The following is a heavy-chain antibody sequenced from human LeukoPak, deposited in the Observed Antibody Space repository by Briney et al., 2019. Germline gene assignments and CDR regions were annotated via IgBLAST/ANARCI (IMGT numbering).Heavy chain of an antibody. Sequence: HSGGSLRLSCAASGFTFSSYAMSWVRQGPGQGLQWVSLLHNDGVTTYADSVRGRFTISRDNSNNTLYLKMNILRAEDTAIYYCAKHRGVHPPYYMDVWGKGTTVTVPS. D-gene: IGHD3-10*01. V-gene: IGHV3-23*03. CDR1: GFTFSSYA. CDR2: LHNDGVTT. CDR3: AKHRGVHPPYYMDV. J-gene: IGHJ6*03.